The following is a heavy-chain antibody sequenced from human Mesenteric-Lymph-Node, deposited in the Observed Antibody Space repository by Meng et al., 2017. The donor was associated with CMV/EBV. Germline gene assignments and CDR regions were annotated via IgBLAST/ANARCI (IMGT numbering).Heavy chain of an antibody. D-gene: IGHD6-13*01. V-gene: IGHV2-5*02. CDR3: AHSVWSSSWCLFDY. CDR2: NYWDEDK. J-gene: IGHJ4*02. CDR1: GFSVGTSGVG. Sequence: SGFSVGTSGVGMGWIRQPPGKALEWLALNYWDEDKRYSPSLKGRLTITKDTSKNQVVLTMTNMDPVDTATYYCAHSVWSSSWCLFDYWGQGTLVTVSS.